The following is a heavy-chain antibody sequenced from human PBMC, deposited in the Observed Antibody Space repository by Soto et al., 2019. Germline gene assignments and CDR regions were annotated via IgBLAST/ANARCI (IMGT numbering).Heavy chain of an antibody. CDR2: MYSTGNT. CDR1: GGSINIAPYS. V-gene: IGHV4-30-2*01. Sequence: PSETLSLTCVVSGGSINIAPYSWSWLRQPPGKGLEWIGYMYSTGNTHYNPSLKSRVTISGDRARNQFTLEVTSMSAADTAVYYFDHWGQGTLVTVSS. J-gene: IGHJ5*02. CDR3: DH.